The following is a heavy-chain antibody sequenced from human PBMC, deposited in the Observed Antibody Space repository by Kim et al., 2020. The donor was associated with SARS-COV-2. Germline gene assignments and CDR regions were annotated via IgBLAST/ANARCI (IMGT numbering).Heavy chain of an antibody. Sequence: GGSLRLSCAASGFTFSIYWMSWVRQAQGKGLEWVANIKLDGSEEHYVDSVKGRFTISRDNAKNSLFLQMNSLRAEDTAVYYCARGRPLAYWGQGILVTV. CDR3: ARGRPLAY. J-gene: IGHJ4*02. D-gene: IGHD6-25*01. CDR2: IKLDGSEE. V-gene: IGHV3-7*03. CDR1: GFTFSIYW.